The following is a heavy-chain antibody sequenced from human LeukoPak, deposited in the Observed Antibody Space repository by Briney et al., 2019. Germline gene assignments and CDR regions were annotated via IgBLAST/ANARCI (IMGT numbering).Heavy chain of an antibody. J-gene: IGHJ3*02. CDR2: ISSSSSTI. CDR1: GFTFSSYS. V-gene: IGHV3-48*01. CDR3: ARDLPYYYDSSGYPPNAFDI. Sequence: GGSLRLSCAASGFTFSSYSMSWVRQAPGKGLEWVSYISSSSSTIYYADSVKGRFTISRDNAKNSLYLQMNSLRAEDTAVYYCARDLPYYYDSSGYPPNAFDIWGQGTMVTVSS. D-gene: IGHD3-22*01.